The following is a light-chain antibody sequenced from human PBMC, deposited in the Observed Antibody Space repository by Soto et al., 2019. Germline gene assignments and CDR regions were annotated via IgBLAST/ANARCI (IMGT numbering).Light chain of an antibody. CDR3: QTWGTGIRV. CDR1: SGHSNYA. V-gene: IGLV4-69*01. J-gene: IGLJ2*01. Sequence: QPVLTQSPSASASLGASVKLTCTLSSGHSNYAIAWHQQQPEKGPRYLMKLNGDGSHSKGDGIPDRFSGSSSGAERYLTISSLQSEDEADYYCQTWGTGIRVFGGGTKVTVL. CDR2: LNGDGSH.